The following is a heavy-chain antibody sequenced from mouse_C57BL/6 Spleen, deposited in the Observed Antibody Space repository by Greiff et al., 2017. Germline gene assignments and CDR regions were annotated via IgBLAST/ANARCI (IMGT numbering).Heavy chain of an antibody. D-gene: IGHD2-3*01. CDR3: ARNDGYYFYYFDY. J-gene: IGHJ2*01. CDR1: GFTFSSYT. V-gene: IGHV5-9*01. Sequence: EVQLVESGGGLVKPGGSLKLSCAASGFTFSSYTMSWVRQTPEKRLEWVATISGGGGNTYYPDSVKGRFTISRDNAKNTLYLQMSSLRSEDTALYYCARNDGYYFYYFDYWGQGTTLTVSS. CDR2: ISGGGGNT.